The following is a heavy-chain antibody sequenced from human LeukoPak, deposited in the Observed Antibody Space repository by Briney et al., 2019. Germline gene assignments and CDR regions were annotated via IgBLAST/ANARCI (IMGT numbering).Heavy chain of an antibody. CDR2: ISSSSSTI. CDR1: GFTFSSYS. D-gene: IGHD3-22*01. J-gene: IGHJ6*02. V-gene: IGHV3-48*02. Sequence: GGSLRLSCAASGFTFSSYSMNWVRQAPGKGLERVSYISSSSSTIYYADSVKGRFTISRDNAKNSLYLQMNSLRDEDTAVYYCASFYDSSGYWPVYYYGMDVWGQGTTVTVSS. CDR3: ASFYDSSGYWPVYYYGMDV.